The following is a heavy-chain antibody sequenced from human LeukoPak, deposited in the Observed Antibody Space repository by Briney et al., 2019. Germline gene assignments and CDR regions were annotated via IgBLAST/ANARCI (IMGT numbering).Heavy chain of an antibody. V-gene: IGHV1-2*02. J-gene: IGHJ5*02. CDR1: GGTFSSLT. CDR3: ARDLTLNWFDP. Sequence: ASVKVSCKASGGTFSSLTINWVRQAPGQGLEWMGWINPNSGGTNYAQKFQGRVTMTRDTSISTAYMELRSLRSDDTAVYYCARDLTLNWFDPWGQGTLVTVSS. CDR2: INPNSGGT.